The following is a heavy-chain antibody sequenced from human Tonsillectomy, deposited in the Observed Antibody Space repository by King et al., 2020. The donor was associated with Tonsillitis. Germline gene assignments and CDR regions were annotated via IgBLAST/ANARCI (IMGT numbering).Heavy chain of an antibody. D-gene: IGHD3-22*01. CDR2: INSDGSST. CDR3: ARGYQEYYYDSSGYYSRFDP. CDR1: GFTFSSYW. J-gene: IGHJ5*02. V-gene: IGHV3-74*01. Sequence: VQLVESGGGLVQPGGSLRLSCAASGFTFSSYWMHWVRHAPGKGLVWVSRINSDGSSTSYADSVKGRFTISRDNAKNTLYLQMNSLRAEDTAVYYCARGYQEYYYDSSGYYSRFDPWGQGTLVTVSS.